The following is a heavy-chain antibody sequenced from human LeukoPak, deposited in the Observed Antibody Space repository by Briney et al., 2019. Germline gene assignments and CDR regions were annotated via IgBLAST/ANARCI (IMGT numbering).Heavy chain of an antibody. CDR2: INSDGSST. D-gene: IGHD3-9*01. J-gene: IGHJ4*02. Sequence: GGSLRLSCAASGFTFSSYWMHWVRQAPGKGLVWVSRINSDGSSTSYADSVKGRFTISRDNAKNTLYLQMNSLRAEDTAVYYCAKEGTKYYDILTAKGYYFDYWGQGTLVTVSS. CDR3: AKEGTKYYDILTAKGYYFDY. V-gene: IGHV3-74*01. CDR1: GFTFSSYW.